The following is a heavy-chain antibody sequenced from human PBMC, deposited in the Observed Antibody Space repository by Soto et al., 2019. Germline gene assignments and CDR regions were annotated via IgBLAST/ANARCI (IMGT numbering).Heavy chain of an antibody. CDR2: IKQDGSEK. CDR1: GFTFSSYW. V-gene: IGHV3-7*03. CDR3: ASDLQPSTYYGMDV. Sequence: MRLSCAASGFTFSSYWMSWVRQAPGKGLEWVANIKQDGSEKYYVDSVKGRFTISRDNAKNSLYLQMNSLRAEDTAVYYCASDLQPSTYYGMDVWGQGTTVTVSS. J-gene: IGHJ6*02. D-gene: IGHD1-1*01.